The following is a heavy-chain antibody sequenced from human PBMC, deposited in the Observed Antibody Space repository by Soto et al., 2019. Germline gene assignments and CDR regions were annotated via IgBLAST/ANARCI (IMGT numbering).Heavy chain of an antibody. V-gene: IGHV1-3*01. CDR3: APSLYGSGWYHPGSFDY. CDR2: INAGNGNT. J-gene: IGHJ4*02. Sequence: AAVKVSCKASGYTLTSYAMHWVHQARGQMLEWMGWINAGNGNTKYSQKFQGRVTITRDTSASTAYMELSSLRSEDTAVYYCAPSLYGSGWYHPGSFDYWGQGTLVTVSS. CDR1: GYTLTSYA. D-gene: IGHD6-19*01.